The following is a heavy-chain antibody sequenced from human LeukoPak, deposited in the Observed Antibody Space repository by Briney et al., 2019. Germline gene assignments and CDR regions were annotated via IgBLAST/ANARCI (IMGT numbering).Heavy chain of an antibody. D-gene: IGHD2-21*02. CDR2: IYPGDSDT. V-gene: IGHV5-51*01. Sequence: GESLKISCKGSGYSFTSYWIGWVRQMPGKGLEWMGIIYPGDSDTRYSPSFQGQVTISADKSISTAYLQWSSLKASDTAMYYCARIYCGGDCYSGAFDIWGPGTMVTVSS. CDR3: ARIYCGGDCYSGAFDI. J-gene: IGHJ3*02. CDR1: GYSFTSYW.